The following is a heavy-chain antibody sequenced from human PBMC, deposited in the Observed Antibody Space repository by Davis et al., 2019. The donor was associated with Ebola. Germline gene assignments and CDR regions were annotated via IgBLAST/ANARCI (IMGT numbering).Heavy chain of an antibody. J-gene: IGHJ6*02. CDR3: ARGRGDGYIPDYYYYDMDV. Sequence: MPSETLSLTCTVSGGSISSYYWSWIRQPPGKGLEWIGYIYYSGSTNYNPSLKSRVTISVDTSKNQFSLKLSSVTAADTAVYYCARGRGDGYIPDYYYYDMDVWGQGTTVTVSS. D-gene: IGHD5-24*01. V-gene: IGHV4-59*01. CDR1: GGSISSYY. CDR2: IYYSGST.